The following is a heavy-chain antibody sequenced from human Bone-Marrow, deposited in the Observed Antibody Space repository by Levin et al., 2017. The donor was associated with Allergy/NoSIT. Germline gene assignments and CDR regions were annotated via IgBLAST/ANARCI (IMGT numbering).Heavy chain of an antibody. D-gene: IGHD1-14*01. V-gene: IGHV4-31*03. CDR3: ARSGNHWYFDL. CDR2: IYFSGST. CDR1: GGYITSGNFY. Sequence: SETLSLTCTVSGGYITSGNFYWSWIRQHPGKGPEWLGYIYFSGSTYYNPSLGGRLTFSVDTSKHQFSLKLNSVTAADTAVYYCARSGNHWYFDLWGRGTLVTVSS. J-gene: IGHJ2*01.